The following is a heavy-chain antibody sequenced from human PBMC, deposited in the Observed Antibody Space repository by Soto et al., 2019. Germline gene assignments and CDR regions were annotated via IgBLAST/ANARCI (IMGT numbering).Heavy chain of an antibody. CDR3: ARDLLPYDFWSGSNYYGMDV. J-gene: IGHJ6*02. V-gene: IGHV3-21*01. D-gene: IGHD3-3*01. Sequence: GGSLRLSCAASGFTFSSYSMNWVRQAPGKGLEWVSSISSSSSYIYYADSVKGRFTISRDNAKNSLYLQMNSLRAEDTAVYYCARDLLPYDFWSGSNYYGMDVWGQGTTVTVS. CDR2: ISSSSSYI. CDR1: GFTFSSYS.